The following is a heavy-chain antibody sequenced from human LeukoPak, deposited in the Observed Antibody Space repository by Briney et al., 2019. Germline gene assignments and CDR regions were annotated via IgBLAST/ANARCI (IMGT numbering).Heavy chain of an antibody. J-gene: IGHJ2*01. V-gene: IGHV4-34*01. Sequence: PGGSLRLSCAASGFTFSGYAMNWVRQAPGKGLEWIGEINHSGSTNYNPSLKSRVTISVDTSKNQFSLKLSSVTAADTAVYYCARAPGMAVTQNWYFDLWGRGTLVTVSS. CDR1: GFTFSGYA. CDR2: INHSGST. D-gene: IGHD4-11*01. CDR3: ARAPGMAVTQNWYFDL.